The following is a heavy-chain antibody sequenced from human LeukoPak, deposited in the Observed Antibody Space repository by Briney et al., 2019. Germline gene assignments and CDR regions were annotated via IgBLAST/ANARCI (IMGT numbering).Heavy chain of an antibody. CDR3: ARGVSGVTPP. D-gene: IGHD4-23*01. CDR2: INTNNGNT. Sequence: ASVKVSCKTSGYTFTSYDISWVRHAPGQGPEWLGWINTNNGNTHYAQSLQDRVTLTTGTSTSTAYMELRSLKSDDTAIYYCARGVSGVTPPWGQGTLVIVSS. J-gene: IGHJ5*02. CDR1: GYTFTSYD. V-gene: IGHV1-18*01.